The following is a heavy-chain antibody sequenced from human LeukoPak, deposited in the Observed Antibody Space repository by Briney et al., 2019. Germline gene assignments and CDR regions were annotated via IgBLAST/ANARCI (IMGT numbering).Heavy chain of an antibody. D-gene: IGHD1-26*01. Sequence: PGGSLRLSCAASGFTFSNAWMSWVRQAPGKGLEWVGHIRSKDDGGTTEYGAPVRGRFRISRDDSKNTVFLQMNSLKTEDTGVYCCTTGVVGATRGYWGQGTLVTVSS. CDR2: IRSKDDGGTT. J-gene: IGHJ4*02. CDR3: TTGVVGATRGY. CDR1: GFTFSNAW. V-gene: IGHV3-15*01.